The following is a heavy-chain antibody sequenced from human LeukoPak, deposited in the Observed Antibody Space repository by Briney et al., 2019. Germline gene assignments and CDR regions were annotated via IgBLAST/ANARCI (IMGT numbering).Heavy chain of an antibody. CDR3: ARAIVGATNWFDP. CDR2: IYHSGST. Sequence: SETLSLTCTVSGYSISSGYYWGWIRQPPGKGLEWIGSIYHSGSTYYNPSLKSRVTISVDTSKNQFSLKLSSVTAADTAVYYCARAIVGATNWFDPWGQGTLVTVSS. V-gene: IGHV4-38-2*02. D-gene: IGHD1-26*01. CDR1: GYSISSGYY. J-gene: IGHJ5*02.